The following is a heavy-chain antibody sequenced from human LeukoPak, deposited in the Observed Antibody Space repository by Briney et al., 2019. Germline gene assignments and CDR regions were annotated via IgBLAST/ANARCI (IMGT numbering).Heavy chain of an antibody. Sequence: ASVKVSCKASGYTFTGYYMHWVRQAPGQGLEWMGWINPNSGGTNYAQKLQGRVTMTRDTSISTAYMELSRLRSDDTAVYYCENEDYDNGMDVWGKGTTVTVSS. CDR2: INPNSGGT. J-gene: IGHJ6*04. CDR3: ENEDYDNGMDV. V-gene: IGHV1-2*02. CDR1: GYTFTGYY. D-gene: IGHD3-22*01.